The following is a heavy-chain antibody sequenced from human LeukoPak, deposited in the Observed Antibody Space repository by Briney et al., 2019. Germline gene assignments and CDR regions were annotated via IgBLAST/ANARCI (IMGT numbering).Heavy chain of an antibody. V-gene: IGHV1-69*05. CDR2: IIPIFGTA. CDR1: GGTFSSYA. Sequence: SVKVSCKASGGTFSSYAISWVRQAPGQGLEWMGGIIPIFGTAIYAQKFQGRVTITTDESTRTAYMELSSLRSEDTAVYYCASPRRDGGPLRGPFGYWGQGTLVTVSS. J-gene: IGHJ4*02. CDR3: ASPRRDGGPLRGPFGY. D-gene: IGHD4-23*01.